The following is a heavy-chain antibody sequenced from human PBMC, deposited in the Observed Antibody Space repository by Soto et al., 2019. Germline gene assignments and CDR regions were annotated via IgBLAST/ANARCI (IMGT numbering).Heavy chain of an antibody. CDR2: IYHSGST. CDR3: ARGPHCSSTSCYDYYYYGMDV. J-gene: IGHJ6*02. V-gene: IGHV4-30-2*01. D-gene: IGHD2-2*01. CDR1: GGSISSGGYS. Sequence: QLQLQESGSGLVKPSQTLSLTCAVSGGSISSGGYSWSWIRQPPGKGLEWIGYIYHSGSTYYNPSLKSRVTISVDRSKNQFSLKLSSVTAADTAVYYCARGPHCSSTSCYDYYYYGMDVRGQGTTVTVSS.